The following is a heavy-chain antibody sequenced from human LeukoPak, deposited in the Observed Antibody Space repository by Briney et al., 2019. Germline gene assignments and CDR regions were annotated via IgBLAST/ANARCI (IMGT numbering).Heavy chain of an antibody. CDR2: IVVGSGHT. V-gene: IGHV1-58*01. J-gene: IGHJ3*02. CDR1: GFTLRSA. D-gene: IGHD3-16*02. Sequence: SVKVSCKASGFTLRSAVQWVRQARGQRLEWIGWIVVGSGHTSYAQKFQGKVTITADKSTNTAHLELSSLRSEDTAVYYCTREGVYSPDPTSYHRLPFDIWGKGTVVIVSS. CDR3: TREGVYSPDPTSYHRLPFDI.